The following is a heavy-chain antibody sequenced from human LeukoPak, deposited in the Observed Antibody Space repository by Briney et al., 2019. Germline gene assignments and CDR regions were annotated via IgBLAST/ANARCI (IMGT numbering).Heavy chain of an antibody. CDR2: IYSGGST. Sequence: PGGSLRLSCAASGFTVSSNYMSWVRQAPGKGLEWVSVIYSGGSTYYADSVKGRLTISRDNSKNTLYLQMNSLRAEDTAVYYCARGVLSGWYRFDYWGQGTLVTVSS. J-gene: IGHJ4*02. CDR1: GFTVSSNY. D-gene: IGHD6-19*01. V-gene: IGHV3-66*01. CDR3: ARGVLSGWYRFDY.